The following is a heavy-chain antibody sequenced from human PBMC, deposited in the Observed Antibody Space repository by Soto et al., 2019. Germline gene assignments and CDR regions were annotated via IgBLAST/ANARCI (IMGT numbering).Heavy chain of an antibody. CDR2: IYPGDSDT. J-gene: IGHJ3*02. CDR1: GYSFTSYW. CDR3: ARVYYYDSSGYYGALDDFDI. Sequence: PRESLKISCKGSGYSFTSYWIGWVRQMPGKGLEWMGIIYPGDSDTRYSPSFQGQVTISADKSISTAYLQWSSLKASDTAMYYCARVYYYDSSGYYGALDDFDIWGQGTMVT. V-gene: IGHV5-51*01. D-gene: IGHD3-22*01.